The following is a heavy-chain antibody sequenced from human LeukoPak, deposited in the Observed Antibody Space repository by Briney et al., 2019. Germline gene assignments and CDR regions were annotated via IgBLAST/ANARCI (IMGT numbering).Heavy chain of an antibody. CDR1: GGSFSGYF. D-gene: IGHD3-22*01. Sequence: PSETLSLTCVVYGGSFSGYFWSWIRQPPGKGLEWIGEITPSGSTNYSPSLKSRGSISIDTSKKKLSLRLTSVTAADSAVYYCASSFYYDSRDYWGQGTLVTVSS. CDR2: ITPSGST. V-gene: IGHV4-34*01. J-gene: IGHJ4*02. CDR3: ASSFYYDSRDY.